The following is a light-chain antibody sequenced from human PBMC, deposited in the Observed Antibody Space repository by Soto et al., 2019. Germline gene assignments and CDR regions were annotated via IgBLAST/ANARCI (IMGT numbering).Light chain of an antibody. V-gene: IGLV1-44*01. J-gene: IGLJ1*01. Sequence: QSVLAQPPSASGTPGQRVTISCSGSSSNIGNSTVNWYQQFPGTAPKLLIYANNRRPSGVPDRFSGSKSGTSASLAISGLQSEDEADYYCAAWEDSLNGYVFGAGTKVTVL. CDR1: SSNIGNST. CDR3: AAWEDSLNGYV. CDR2: ANN.